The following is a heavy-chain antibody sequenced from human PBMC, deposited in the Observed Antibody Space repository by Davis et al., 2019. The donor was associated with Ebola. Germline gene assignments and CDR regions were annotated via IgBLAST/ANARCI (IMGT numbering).Heavy chain of an antibody. CDR3: ARGGDAFDI. D-gene: IGHD3-16*01. CDR1: GFTFSDYY. J-gene: IGHJ3*02. V-gene: IGHV3-11*06. CDR2: ISSSSSYT. Sequence: GESLKISCAASGFTFSDYYMNWIRQAPGKGLEWVSYISSSSSYTNYPDSVKGRFTISRDNAKNSLYLQMNSLRAEDTAVYYCARGGDAFDIWGQGTMVTVSS.